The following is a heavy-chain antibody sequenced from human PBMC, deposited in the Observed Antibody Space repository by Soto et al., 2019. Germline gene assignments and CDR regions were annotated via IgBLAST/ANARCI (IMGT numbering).Heavy chain of an antibody. CDR2: IKSKTDGGTT. CDR1: GFTFSNAW. J-gene: IGHJ6*02. D-gene: IGHD6-13*01. Sequence: EVQLVESGGGLVKPGGSLRLSCAASGFTFSNAWMNWVRQAPGKGLEWLGRIKSKTDGGTTDYAAPVNGRFTISRDDSKNTLYRQMNSLKTEDTAVYYCTTDITGAAADDYYGMDVWGQGTTVTVSS. V-gene: IGHV3-15*07. CDR3: TTDITGAAADDYYGMDV.